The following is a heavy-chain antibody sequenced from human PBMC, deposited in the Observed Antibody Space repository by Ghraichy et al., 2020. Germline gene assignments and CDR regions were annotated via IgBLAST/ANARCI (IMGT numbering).Heavy chain of an antibody. V-gene: IGHV4-59*01. J-gene: IGHJ4*02. CDR3: ARVEVGATEYYFDY. Sequence: SETLSLTCTVSGGSISSYYWSWIRQPPGKGLEWIGYIYYSGSTNYNPSLKSRVTISVDTSKNQFSLKLSSVTAADTAVYYCARVEVGATEYYFDYWGQGTLVTVSS. CDR1: GGSISSYY. CDR2: IYYSGST. D-gene: IGHD1-26*01.